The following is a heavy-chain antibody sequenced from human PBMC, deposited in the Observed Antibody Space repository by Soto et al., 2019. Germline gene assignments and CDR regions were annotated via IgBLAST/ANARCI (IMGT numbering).Heavy chain of an antibody. CDR1: GYTFTSYA. J-gene: IGHJ4*02. CDR3: ARVGAAAGPYYFDY. V-gene: IGHV1-3*01. Sequence: GASVKVSCKASGYTFTSYAMHWVRRAPGQRLEWMGWINAGNGNTKYSQKFQGRVTITRDTSASTAYMELSSLRSEDTAVYYCARVGAAAGPYYFDYWGQGTLGTVSS. CDR2: INAGNGNT. D-gene: IGHD6-13*01.